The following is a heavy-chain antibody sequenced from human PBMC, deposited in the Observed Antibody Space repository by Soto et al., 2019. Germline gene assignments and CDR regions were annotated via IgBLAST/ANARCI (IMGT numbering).Heavy chain of an antibody. V-gene: IGHV3-21*01. CDR3: ASGGIVGATGDY. Sequence: GGSLRLSCAASGFTFSSYSMNWVRQAPGKGLEWVSSISSSSSYIYYADSVKGRFTISRDNAKKSLYLQMNSLRAEDTAVYYCASGGIVGATGDYWGQGTMVTV. CDR2: ISSSSSYI. J-gene: IGHJ4*02. CDR1: GFTFSSYS. D-gene: IGHD1-26*01.